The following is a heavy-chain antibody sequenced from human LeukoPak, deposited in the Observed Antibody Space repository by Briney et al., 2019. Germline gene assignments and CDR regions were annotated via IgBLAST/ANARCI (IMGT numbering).Heavy chain of an antibody. CDR1: GFTFSSYT. D-gene: IGHD1-26*01. J-gene: IGHJ6*03. CDR3: ARDLGDPCNYYYYFYMDV. V-gene: IGHV3-21*01. CDR2: ISASGSFV. Sequence: GGSLRLSCAASGFTFSSYTLNWVRQAPGKGLEWVSSISASGSFVYYADSVKGRFTISRDNAKNSLYLQMNSLRAEDTAMYFCARDLGDPCNYYYYFYMDVWGKGTTVTVSS.